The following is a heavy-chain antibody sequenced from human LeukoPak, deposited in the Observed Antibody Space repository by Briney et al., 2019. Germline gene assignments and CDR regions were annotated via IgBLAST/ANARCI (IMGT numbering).Heavy chain of an antibody. D-gene: IGHD4-11*01. J-gene: IGHJ6*03. CDR2: IYTSGST. V-gene: IGHV4-61*02. CDR3: ARDLFTVTTFEDYYYYMDV. CDR1: GGSISSGSYY. Sequence: TSETLSLTCTVSGGSISSGSYYWSWIRRPAGKGLEWIGRIYTSGSTNYNPSLKSRVTISVDTSKNQFSLKLSSVTAADTAVYYCARDLFTVTTFEDYYYYMDVWGKGTTVTVSS.